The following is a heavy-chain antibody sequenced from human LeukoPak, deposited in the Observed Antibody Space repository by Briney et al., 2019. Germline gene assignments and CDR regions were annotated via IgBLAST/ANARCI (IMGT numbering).Heavy chain of an antibody. CDR2: ISSSGSTI. CDR3: ARDRGPATFDY. V-gene: IGHV3-48*04. Sequence: PGGSLRLSCAASGFTFSSYGMHWVRQAPGKGLEWVSYISSSGSTIYYADSVKGRFTISRDNAKNSLYLQMNSLRAEDTAVYYCARDRGPATFDYWGQGTLVTVSS. CDR1: GFTFSSYG. J-gene: IGHJ4*02. D-gene: IGHD1-26*01.